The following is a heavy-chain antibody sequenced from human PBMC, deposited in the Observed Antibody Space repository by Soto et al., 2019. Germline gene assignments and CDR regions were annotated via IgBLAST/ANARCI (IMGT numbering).Heavy chain of an antibody. CDR3: AKVSCSGGSCYYYYYGMDV. CDR1: GFTFSSYG. V-gene: IGHV3-30*18. Sequence: QVQLVESGGGVVQPGRSLRLSCAASGFTFSSYGMHWVRQAPGKGLEWVAVISYDGSNKYYADSVKGRFTISRDNSKNTLYLQMNSLRAEDTAVYYCAKVSCSGGSCYYYYYGMDVWGQGTTVTVSS. D-gene: IGHD2-15*01. CDR2: ISYDGSNK. J-gene: IGHJ6*02.